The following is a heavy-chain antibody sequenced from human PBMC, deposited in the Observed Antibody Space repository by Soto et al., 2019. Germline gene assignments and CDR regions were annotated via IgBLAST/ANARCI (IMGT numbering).Heavy chain of an antibody. Sequence: QVQLVESGGGVVQPGRSLRLSCVAFGFTFSSHAMHWVRQAPGKGLEWVAVIWYDGSKKYYADSVKGRFTVARDDSKNPLYLQMNSLRVEDTAVYYCARVPGYSNHDFAYWGQGTLVTVSP. J-gene: IGHJ4*02. CDR1: GFTFSSHA. D-gene: IGHD5-12*01. CDR3: ARVPGYSNHDFAY. V-gene: IGHV3-33*01. CDR2: IWYDGSKK.